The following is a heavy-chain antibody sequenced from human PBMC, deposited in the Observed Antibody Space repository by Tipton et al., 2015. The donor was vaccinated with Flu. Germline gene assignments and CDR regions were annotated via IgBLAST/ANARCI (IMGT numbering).Heavy chain of an antibody. V-gene: IGHV3-23*01. CDR2: ISGSGGST. Sequence: SLRLSCAASGFTFSSYAMSWVRQAPGKGLEWVSAISGSGGSTYYADSVKGRFTISRDNSKNTLYLQMNSLRAEDTAVYYCAKDTVVAVAGTGQGFVLWGQGTLVTVSS. D-gene: IGHD6-19*01. J-gene: IGHJ4*02. CDR3: AKDTVVAVAGTGQGFVL. CDR1: GFTFSSYA.